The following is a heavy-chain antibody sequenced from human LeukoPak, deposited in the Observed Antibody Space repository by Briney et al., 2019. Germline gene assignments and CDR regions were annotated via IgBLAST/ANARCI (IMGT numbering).Heavy chain of an antibody. V-gene: IGHV3-30*03. CDR1: GFTFSSYG. Sequence: GGSLRLSCAASGFTFSSYGMHWVRQAPGKGMEWVAVLSYDGNYKYYADSVKGRFAISRDNSENTLYLQMNSLRAEDTAVYYCARYAEYAVSTPCYWGQGTLVTVSA. J-gene: IGHJ4*02. CDR3: ARYAEYAVSTPCY. CDR2: LSYDGNYK. D-gene: IGHD2-8*01.